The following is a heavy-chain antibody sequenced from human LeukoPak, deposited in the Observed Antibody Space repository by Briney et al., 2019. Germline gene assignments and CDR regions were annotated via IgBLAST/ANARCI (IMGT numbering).Heavy chain of an antibody. J-gene: IGHJ4*02. Sequence: GGSLRLSCAASGFTFSSYWMSWVRQAPGKGLEWVAVISYDGSNKYYADSVKGRFTISRDSSKNTLYLQMNSLRPEDTAVYFCAKDHWGRITSGGYFDYWGQGTLVTVSS. D-gene: IGHD1-14*01. CDR3: AKDHWGRITSGGYFDY. V-gene: IGHV3-30*18. CDR2: ISYDGSNK. CDR1: GFTFSSYW.